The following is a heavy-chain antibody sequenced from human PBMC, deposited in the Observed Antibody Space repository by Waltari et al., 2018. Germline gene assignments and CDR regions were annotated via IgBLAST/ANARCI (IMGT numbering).Heavy chain of an antibody. CDR3: ASLDYGDYVVRWFDP. Sequence: QVQLVQSGAEVKKPGSSVKVSCKASGGTFSSYAISWVRQAPGHGLEGMGRFYPIFGTANYEQKCKGRVTITADKSTSTAYMELSSLRSEDTAGYYCASLDYGDYVVRWFDPWGQGTLVTVSS. D-gene: IGHD4-17*01. V-gene: IGHV1-69*08. J-gene: IGHJ5*02. CDR2: FYPIFGTA. CDR1: GGTFSSYA.